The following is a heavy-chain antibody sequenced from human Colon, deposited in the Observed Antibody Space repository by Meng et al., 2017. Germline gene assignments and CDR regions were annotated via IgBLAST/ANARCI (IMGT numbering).Heavy chain of an antibody. J-gene: IGHJ1*01. Sequence: GESLKISCAASGFTFSNYWMSWVRQAPGKGLEWVANIKQDGSEKYYVDSVKGRFTISRDNAKNSLYLQLNNLRAEDTAFYYCARAPRYCSGGSCYSSYFKYWGQGILVTVSS. CDR1: GFTFSNYW. V-gene: IGHV3-7*01. D-gene: IGHD2-15*01. CDR3: ARAPRYCSGGSCYSSYFKY. CDR2: IKQDGSEK.